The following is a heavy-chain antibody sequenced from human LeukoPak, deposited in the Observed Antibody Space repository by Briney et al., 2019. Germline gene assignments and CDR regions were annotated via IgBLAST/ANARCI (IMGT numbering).Heavy chain of an antibody. Sequence: PGGSLRLSCAASGFTFSSYSMNWVRQAPGKGLEWVSYISSSGSTIYYADSVKGRFTISRDNAKNSLYLQMNSLRAEDTAVYYCARAGLNYYDSSGYFDYWGQGTLVTVSS. D-gene: IGHD3-22*01. V-gene: IGHV3-48*04. CDR1: GFTFSSYS. CDR3: ARAGLNYYDSSGYFDY. J-gene: IGHJ4*02. CDR2: ISSSGSTI.